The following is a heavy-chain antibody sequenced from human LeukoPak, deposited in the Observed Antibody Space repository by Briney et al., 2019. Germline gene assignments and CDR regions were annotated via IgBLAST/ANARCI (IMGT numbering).Heavy chain of an antibody. V-gene: IGHV4-38-2*02. J-gene: IGHJ3*02. Sequence: SETLSLTCTVSGYPISSGYYWSWIRQPPGKGLEWIGEINHSGSTNYNPSLKSRVTISVDTSKNQFSLKLSSVTAADTAVYYCAVGGIAAPDAFDIWGQGTMVTVSS. CDR1: GYPISSGYY. CDR3: AVGGIAAPDAFDI. D-gene: IGHD6-13*01. CDR2: INHSGST.